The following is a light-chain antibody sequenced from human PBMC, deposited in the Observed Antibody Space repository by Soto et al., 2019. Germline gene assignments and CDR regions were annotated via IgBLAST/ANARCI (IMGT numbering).Light chain of an antibody. CDR3: QQYNNWPPLI. CDR1: QSVSSN. V-gene: IGKV3-15*01. CDR2: GAS. J-gene: IGKJ4*01. Sequence: EIVMTQSPATLSVSPGERATLSCRASQSVSSNLAWYQQNPGQAPRLLIYGASTRATGIPARFSGSGSGTEFTLTISSLQSEDFAVYYCQQYNNWPPLIFGGGTKVEIK.